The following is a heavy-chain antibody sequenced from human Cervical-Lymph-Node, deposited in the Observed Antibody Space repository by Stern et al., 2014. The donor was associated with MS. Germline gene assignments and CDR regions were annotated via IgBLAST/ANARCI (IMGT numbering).Heavy chain of an antibody. V-gene: IGHV1-69*01. CDR1: GGTFTTYA. CDR2: IIPMSGTE. Sequence: QVQLVESGAEVKKPGSPVRVSCKASGGTFTTYAISWVRQAPGQGLEWMGGIIPMSGTEKYAQKFQGRVTITADASTTTAYMELSSLKLDDTAVYYCARDLSGIGYYDYWGQGTLVAVSS. D-gene: IGHD3-22*01. J-gene: IGHJ4*02. CDR3: ARDLSGIGYYDY.